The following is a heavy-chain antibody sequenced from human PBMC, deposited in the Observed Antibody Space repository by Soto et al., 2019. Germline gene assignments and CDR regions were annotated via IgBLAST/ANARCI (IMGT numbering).Heavy chain of an antibody. V-gene: IGHV4-34*01. CDR1: GGSFSGYY. CDR2: INHSGST. J-gene: IGHJ4*02. Sequence: SETLSLTCAVYGGSFSGYYWSWIRQPPGKGLEWIGEINHSGSTNYNPSLKSRVTISVDTSKNQFPLKLSSVTAADTAVYYCAREEFYGDYNDYWGQGTLVTVSS. D-gene: IGHD4-17*01. CDR3: AREEFYGDYNDY.